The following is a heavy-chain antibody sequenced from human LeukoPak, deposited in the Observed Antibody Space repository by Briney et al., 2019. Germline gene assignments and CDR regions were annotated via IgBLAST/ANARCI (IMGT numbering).Heavy chain of an antibody. Sequence: GVSLRLFCTPSGLALSSHSMNWVRHAPGRGLEWVSSISSSSSYIYYADSVKGRFTISRDNAKNSLYLQMNSLRAEYTAVYYCARDETTEYWGQGTLVTVSS. D-gene: IGHD4-17*01. CDR3: ARDETTEY. CDR2: ISSSSSYI. CDR1: GLALSSHS. J-gene: IGHJ4*02. V-gene: IGHV3-21*01.